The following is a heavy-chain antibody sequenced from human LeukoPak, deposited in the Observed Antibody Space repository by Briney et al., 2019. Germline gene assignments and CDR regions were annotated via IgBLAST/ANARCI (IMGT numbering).Heavy chain of an antibody. CDR2: ISSSSSYI. J-gene: IGHJ4*02. V-gene: IGHV3-21*01. Sequence: GGSLRLSCAASGFTFSSYSMNWVRQAPGKGLEWVSSISSSSSYIYYADSVKGRFTISRDNAKNSLYLQMNSLRAEDTAVYYCASSRRSLGAARHGGYWGQGTLVTVSS. CDR3: ASSRRSLGAARHGGY. CDR1: GFTFSSYS. D-gene: IGHD6-6*01.